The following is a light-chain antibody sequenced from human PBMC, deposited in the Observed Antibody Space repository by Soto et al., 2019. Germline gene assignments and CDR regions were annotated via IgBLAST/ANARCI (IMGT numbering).Light chain of an antibody. CDR3: AAWDDSLSGVV. Sequence: QSALTQPPSASGSPGQSVTISCTGTSSDVGAYNFVSWYQQHSDKAPKLIIYEVSKRPSGVPDRFSGSKSGNTASLTVSGLQAEDEADYYCAAWDDSLSGVVFGGGTKLTVL. CDR2: EVS. J-gene: IGLJ2*01. CDR1: SSDVGAYNF. V-gene: IGLV2-8*01.